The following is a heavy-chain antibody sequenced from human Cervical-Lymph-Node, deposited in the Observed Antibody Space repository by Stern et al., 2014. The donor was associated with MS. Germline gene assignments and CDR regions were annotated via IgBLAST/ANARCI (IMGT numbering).Heavy chain of an antibody. CDR2: ISDDGSIK. Sequence: VQLEESGGGVVQPGRSLRLSCAASGFTFSNYAMHWVRQAPGKGLEWVAVISDDGSIKLYADSVEGRFTISRDNSKNTPYLQMNSLRPEDTAVYYCAREKDPGGAFDYWGQGTLVTVSS. CDR1: GFTFSNYA. J-gene: IGHJ4*02. D-gene: IGHD2-15*01. CDR3: AREKDPGGAFDY. V-gene: IGHV3-30*04.